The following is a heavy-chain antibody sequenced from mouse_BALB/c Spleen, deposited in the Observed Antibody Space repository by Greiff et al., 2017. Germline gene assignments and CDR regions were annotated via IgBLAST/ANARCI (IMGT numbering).Heavy chain of an antibody. CDR3: AVDYYGSSWSFAY. D-gene: IGHD1-1*01. Sequence: VQLQQSGAELVKPGASVKLSCTASGFNIKDTYMHWVKQRPEQGLEWIGRIDPANGNTKYDPKFQGKATITADTSSNTAYLQLSSLTSEDTAVYYCAVDYYGSSWSFAYWGQGTLVTVSA. CDR1: GFNIKDTY. V-gene: IGHV14-3*02. J-gene: IGHJ3*01. CDR2: IDPANGNT.